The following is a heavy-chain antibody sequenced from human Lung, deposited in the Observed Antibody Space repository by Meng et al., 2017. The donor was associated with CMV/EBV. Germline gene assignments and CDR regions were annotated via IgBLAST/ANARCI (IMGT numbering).Heavy chain of an antibody. CDR1: GYTFTSYG. J-gene: IGHJ4*02. CDR3: ARNRYCSSTSCYFDY. CDR2: ISAYNGNT. Sequence: SVKVSXKASGYTFTSYGISWVRQAPGQGLEWMGWISAYNGNTNYAQKLQGRVTMTTDTSTSTAYMELRSLRSDDTAVYYCARNRYCSSTSCYFDYWGQGTXVTVSS. D-gene: IGHD2-2*01. V-gene: IGHV1-18*01.